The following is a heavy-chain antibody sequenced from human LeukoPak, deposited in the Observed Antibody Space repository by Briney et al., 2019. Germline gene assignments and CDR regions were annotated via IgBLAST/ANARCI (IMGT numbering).Heavy chain of an antibody. CDR2: ISGSGGST. J-gene: IGHJ6*02. Sequence: GGSLRLSCAASGFTFSSSSMSWVRQAPGKGLEWVSAISGSGGSTYYADSVKGRFTISRDNSKNTLYLQMNSLRAEDTAVYYCAKVLEWLAPDYYYGMDVWGQGTTVTVSS. CDR3: AKVLEWLAPDYYYGMDV. D-gene: IGHD6-19*01. CDR1: GFTFSSSS. V-gene: IGHV3-23*01.